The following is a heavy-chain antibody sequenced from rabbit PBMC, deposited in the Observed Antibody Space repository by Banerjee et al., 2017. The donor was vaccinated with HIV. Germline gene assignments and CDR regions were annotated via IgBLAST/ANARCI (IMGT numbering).Heavy chain of an antibody. J-gene: IGHJ6*01. Sequence: EESGGDLVKPGASLTLTCTASGFDFSSYGISWVRQAPGKGLEWIAYIYPDYGSTDYASWVNGRFTISLDNAQNTVFLQMTSLTAADTATYFCARGYASSTGYDLWGPGTLVTVS. V-gene: IGHV1S47*01. CDR3: ARGYASSTGYDL. CDR1: GFDFSSYG. D-gene: IGHD1-1*01. CDR2: IYPDYGST.